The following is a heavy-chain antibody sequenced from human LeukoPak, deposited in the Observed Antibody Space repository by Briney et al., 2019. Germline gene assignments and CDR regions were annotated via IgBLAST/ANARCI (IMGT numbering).Heavy chain of an antibody. CDR1: GFTFSSYA. V-gene: IGHV3-23*01. J-gene: IGHJ3*02. Sequence: GGSLRLSCAASGFTFSSYAMSWVRQAPGKGLEWVSAISGSGGSTYYADSVKGRFTISRDTSNNTLYLQMNSLRAEDAAVYYCAKILTGVSTGDAFDIWGQGTLVTVSS. D-gene: IGHD5/OR15-5a*01. CDR3: AKILTGVSTGDAFDI. CDR2: ISGSGGST.